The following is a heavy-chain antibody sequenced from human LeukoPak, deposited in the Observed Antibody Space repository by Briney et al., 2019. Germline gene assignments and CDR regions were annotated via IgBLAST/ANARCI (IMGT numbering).Heavy chain of an antibody. D-gene: IGHD1-26*01. CDR2: IYYSGST. V-gene: IGHV4-59*01. Sequence: SETPSLTCTVFGGSISSDYWSWIRQPPGKGLEWIGYIYYSGSTNYNSSLESRVTISVDTSKNQFSLKLNSVTAADTAVYYCASMIGWGARRYSYFYMDVWGKGTTVTISS. CDR3: ASMIGWGARRYSYFYMDV. CDR1: GGSISSDY. J-gene: IGHJ6*03.